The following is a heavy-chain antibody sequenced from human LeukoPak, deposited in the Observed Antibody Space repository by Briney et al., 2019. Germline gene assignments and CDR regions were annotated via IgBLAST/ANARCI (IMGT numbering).Heavy chain of an antibody. CDR2: IYYSGST. V-gene: IGHV4-39*07. Sequence: SETLPLTCTVSGGSISSSSYYWGWIRQPPGKGLEWIGTIYYSGSTYYNPSLKSRVTISVDTSKNQFSLRLSSVTAADTAVYYCARDTIAAAGSNWFDPWGQGTLVTVSS. CDR1: GGSISSSSYY. D-gene: IGHD6-13*01. CDR3: ARDTIAAAGSNWFDP. J-gene: IGHJ5*02.